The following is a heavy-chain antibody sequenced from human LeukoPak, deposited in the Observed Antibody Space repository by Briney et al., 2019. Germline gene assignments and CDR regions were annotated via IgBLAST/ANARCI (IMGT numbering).Heavy chain of an antibody. D-gene: IGHD5-24*01. CDR2: INPDGSQK. J-gene: IGHJ4*02. Sequence: GGSLTLSCEVSGFTFSGNWMSWVRQAPGKGLEWVASINPDGSQKLYVDSVKGRFTISRDNTKSSLYLQMNSLGAEDTAMYYCAKLLGTATTYDSWGQGTRVTVSS. CDR1: GFTFSGNW. V-gene: IGHV3-7*01. CDR3: AKLLGTATTYDS.